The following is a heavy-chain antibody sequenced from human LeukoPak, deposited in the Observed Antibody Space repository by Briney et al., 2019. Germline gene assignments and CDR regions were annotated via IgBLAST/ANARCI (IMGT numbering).Heavy chain of an antibody. CDR3: ASLCLYGSGRYQLFNGMDV. J-gene: IGHJ6*02. D-gene: IGHD3-10*01. CDR1: GGSFSGYY. Sequence: SETLSLTYAVYGGSFSGYYWSWIRQPPGKGLEWIGEINHSGSTNYNPSLKSRVTISVDTSKNQFSLKLSSVTAADTAVYYCASLCLYGSGRYQLFNGMDVWGQGTTVTVSS. CDR2: INHSGST. V-gene: IGHV4-34*01.